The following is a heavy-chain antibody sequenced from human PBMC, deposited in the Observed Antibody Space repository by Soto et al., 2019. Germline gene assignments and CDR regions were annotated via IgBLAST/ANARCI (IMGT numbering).Heavy chain of an antibody. V-gene: IGHV3-23*01. D-gene: IGHD2-21*02. J-gene: IGHJ4*02. CDR1: GFSFTNFA. CDR2: IGASGDIT. Sequence: GGSLRLSCEASGFSFTNFAMSWVRQAPGKGLEWVAGIGASGDITWYADSVKGRLSISRDNSENTLYLQLNSLRFEDTAVYYCAKDDFTDRGDDYFDYWGPGTLVTVSS. CDR3: AKDDFTDRGDDYFDY.